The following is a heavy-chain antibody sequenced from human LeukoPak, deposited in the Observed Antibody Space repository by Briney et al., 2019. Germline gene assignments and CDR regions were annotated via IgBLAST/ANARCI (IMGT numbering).Heavy chain of an antibody. Sequence: SETLSLTCTVSGGSISSYYWSWLRQPAGKGLEWIGRIYTSGSTNYNPSLKSRVTMSVDTSKIQFSLKLSSVTAADTAVYYCARVRRVGGAYVGPYFDYWGQGTMVTVSS. V-gene: IGHV4-4*07. CDR1: GGSISSYY. J-gene: IGHJ4*02. D-gene: IGHD5-12*01. CDR3: ARVRRVGGAYVGPYFDY. CDR2: IYTSGST.